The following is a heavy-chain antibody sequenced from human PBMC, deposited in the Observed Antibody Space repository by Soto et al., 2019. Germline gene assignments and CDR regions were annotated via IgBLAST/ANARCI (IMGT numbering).Heavy chain of an antibody. J-gene: IGHJ4*02. Sequence: GSLRLSCAASGFTFSSYSMNWVRQAPGKGLEWVSSISSSSSYIYYADSVKGRFTISRDNAKNSLYLQMNSLRAEDTAVYYCAREARDIASPIDYWGQGTLVTVSS. CDR3: AREARDIASPIDY. V-gene: IGHV3-21*01. CDR2: ISSSSSYI. D-gene: IGHD5-12*01. CDR1: GFTFSSYS.